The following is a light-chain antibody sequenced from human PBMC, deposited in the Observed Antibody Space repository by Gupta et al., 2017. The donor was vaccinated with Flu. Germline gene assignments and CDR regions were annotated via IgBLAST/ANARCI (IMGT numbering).Light chain of an antibody. V-gene: IGKV1-9*01. CDR1: QGISSY. CDR2: GAS. CDR3: QQLNSYPHT. Sequence: PSFLSASVGDRVIITCRASQGISSYLAWHQQKPGKAPKVLIYGASTLQSGVPSRFSGYGSGTEFTLTITSLQPEDFATYYCQQLNSYPHTFGGGTKVEIK. J-gene: IGKJ4*01.